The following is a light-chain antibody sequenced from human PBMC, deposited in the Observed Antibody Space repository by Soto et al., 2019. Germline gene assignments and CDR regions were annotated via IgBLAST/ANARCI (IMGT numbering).Light chain of an antibody. Sequence: EIVMTQSPATLSVSPGERATLSCRASQSVSNNLAWYQQRPGHAPRLLIYGASTRATGIPARFSGSGSGTEFTLTISSLQSEDFVVYYCQQYNNWPPLTFGGGTKVEIK. J-gene: IGKJ4*01. CDR1: QSVSNN. V-gene: IGKV3-15*01. CDR3: QQYNNWPPLT. CDR2: GAS.